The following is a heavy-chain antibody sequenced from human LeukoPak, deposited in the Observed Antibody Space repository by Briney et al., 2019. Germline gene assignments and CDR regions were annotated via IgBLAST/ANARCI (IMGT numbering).Heavy chain of an antibody. CDR2: INFIGAT. Sequence: SETLSLTCSVSGDSTNDSYWMWMRQPPGKGLEWLGYINFIGATDYNPSLKSRVSMSIDTSKNQFSLKVTSMTAADTAVYFCARGGTFAGTPFLFDSWGQGSLVSVSS. V-gene: IGHV4-59*01. J-gene: IGHJ4*02. CDR3: ARGGTFAGTPFLFDS. CDR1: GDSTNDSY. D-gene: IGHD6-13*01.